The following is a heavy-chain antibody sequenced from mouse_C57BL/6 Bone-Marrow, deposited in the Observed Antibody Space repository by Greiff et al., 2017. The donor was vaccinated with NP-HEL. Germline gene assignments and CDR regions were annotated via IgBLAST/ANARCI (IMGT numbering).Heavy chain of an antibody. V-gene: IGHV5-17*01. J-gene: IGHJ1*03. CDR3: ARRRLLPPWYFDV. D-gene: IGHD2-3*01. Sequence: EVKLMESGGGLVKPGGSPKLSCAASGFTFSDYGMHWVRQAPEKGLEWVAYISSGSSTIYYADTVKGRFTISRDNAKNTLFLQMTSLRSEDTAMYYCARRRLLPPWYFDVWGTGTTVTVSS. CDR2: ISSGSSTI. CDR1: GFTFSDYG.